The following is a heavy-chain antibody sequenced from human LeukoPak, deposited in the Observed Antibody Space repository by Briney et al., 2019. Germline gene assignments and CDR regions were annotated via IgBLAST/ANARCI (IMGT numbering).Heavy chain of an antibody. D-gene: IGHD1-26*01. J-gene: IGHJ4*02. Sequence: SETLSLTCTVSGGSISSSSYYWGWIRQPPGKGLEWIGSIYYSGSTYYNPSLKSRVTISVDTSKNQFSLKLSSVTAADTAVYYCARGGSGGSFMFDYWGQGTLVTVSS. CDR2: IYYSGST. CDR1: GGSISSSSYY. V-gene: IGHV4-39*01. CDR3: ARGGSGGSFMFDY.